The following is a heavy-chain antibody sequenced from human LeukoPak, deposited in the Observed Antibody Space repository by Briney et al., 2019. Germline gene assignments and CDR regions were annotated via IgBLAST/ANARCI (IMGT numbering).Heavy chain of an antibody. Sequence: SVKVSCKASGGTFSSYAISWVRQAPGQGLEWMGGIIPIFGTANYAQKFQGRVTITADESTSTAYMELSSLRSEDTAVYYCARDRKAWWELLSYYYYGMDVWGQGTTVTVSS. CDR2: IIPIFGTA. D-gene: IGHD1-26*01. CDR1: GGTFSSYA. CDR3: ARDRKAWWELLSYYYYGMDV. J-gene: IGHJ6*02. V-gene: IGHV1-69*13.